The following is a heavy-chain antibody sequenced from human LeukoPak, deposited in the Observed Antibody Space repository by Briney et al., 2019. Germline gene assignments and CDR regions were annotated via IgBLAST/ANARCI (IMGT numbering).Heavy chain of an antibody. V-gene: IGHV3-11*04. CDR1: GFTFSDYY. Sequence: GGSLRLSCAASGFTFSDYYMSWIRQAPGKGLEWVSTIKGIGPTTYYADSLKGRFTISRDNAKNSLFLQMSSLRADDTAIYYCARAGELRYMDVWGKGTAVTVSS. D-gene: IGHD3-16*01. CDR3: ARAGELRYMDV. J-gene: IGHJ6*03. CDR2: IKGIGPTT.